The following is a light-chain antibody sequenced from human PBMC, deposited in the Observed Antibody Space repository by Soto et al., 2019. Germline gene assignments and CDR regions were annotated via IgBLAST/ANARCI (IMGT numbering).Light chain of an antibody. J-gene: IGKJ1*01. V-gene: IGKV1-5*03. CDR2: KAS. CDR1: QSISSW. Sequence: DIQMTQSTSTLSASVGDRVTITCRASQSISSWLAWYQQKPGKAPKLLIYKASSLESGVPSRFSGSGSGTEFTLTISSLQPDDFATYYCQHYNSYWTFGQGNKVEIK. CDR3: QHYNSYWT.